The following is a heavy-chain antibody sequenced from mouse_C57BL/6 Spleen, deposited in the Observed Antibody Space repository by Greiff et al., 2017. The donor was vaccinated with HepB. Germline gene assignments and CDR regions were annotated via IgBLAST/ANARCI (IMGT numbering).Heavy chain of an antibody. D-gene: IGHD1-1*01. CDR1: GFTFSDYY. J-gene: IGHJ1*03. CDR2: INYDGSST. Sequence: EVQLQESEGGLVQPGSSMKLSCTASGFTFSDYYMAWVRQVPEKGLEWVANINYDGSSTYYLDSLKSRFIISRDNAKNILYLQMSSLKSEDTATYYCARVYGSSGYWYFDVWGTGTTVTVSS. CDR3: ARVYGSSGYWYFDV. V-gene: IGHV5-16*01.